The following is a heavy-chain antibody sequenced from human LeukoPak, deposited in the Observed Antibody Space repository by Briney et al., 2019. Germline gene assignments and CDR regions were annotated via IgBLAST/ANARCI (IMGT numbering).Heavy chain of an antibody. J-gene: IGHJ6*03. CDR3: ARRLTYYYGSGSPWYMDV. V-gene: IGHV4-34*01. CDR1: SGSFSGYS. CDR2: INHSVTT. D-gene: IGHD3-10*01. Sequence: SETLSFTCAVYSGSFSGYSWTWIRQPPGKGLEWIGEINHSVTTNYNPSLKSRGAISLDSSKKQFYLNLSSVTAADTAVYYCARRLTYYYGSGSPWYMDVWGKGTTVTISS.